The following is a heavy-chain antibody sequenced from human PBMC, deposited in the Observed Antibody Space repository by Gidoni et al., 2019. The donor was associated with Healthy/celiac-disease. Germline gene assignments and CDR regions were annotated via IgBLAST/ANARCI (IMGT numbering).Heavy chain of an antibody. V-gene: IGHV3-21*06. CDR3: ASHYRPDAFDI. CDR1: GFTFSSYS. D-gene: IGHD3-16*02. J-gene: IGHJ3*02. CDR2: ISSSSSYI. Sequence: EVQLVASGRGLVQPGGSLRRSCPASGFTFSSYSMNWVRQAPGKGLEWVSSISSSSSYIYYADSVKGRFTISRDNAKNSLYLQMNSLRAEDTAVYYCASHYRPDAFDIWGQGTMVTVSS.